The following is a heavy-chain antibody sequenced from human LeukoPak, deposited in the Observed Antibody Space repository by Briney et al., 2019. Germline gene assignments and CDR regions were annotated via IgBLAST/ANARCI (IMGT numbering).Heavy chain of an antibody. D-gene: IGHD2-2*01. CDR3: ARGEYCSSTSCYFFSWFDP. J-gene: IGHJ5*02. CDR2: IYTSGST. V-gene: IGHV4-61*02. Sequence: SETLSLTCTISGGSISSGSYYWSWIRQPAWKGREWIGRIYTSGSTNYNPSLKSRVTISVDTSKNQSSLKLSSVTAADTAVYYCARGEYCSSTSCYFFSWFDPWGQGTLVTVSS. CDR1: GGSISSGSYY.